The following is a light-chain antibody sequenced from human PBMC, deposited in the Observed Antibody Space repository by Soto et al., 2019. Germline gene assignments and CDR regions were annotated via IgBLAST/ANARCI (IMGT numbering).Light chain of an antibody. J-gene: IGKJ1*01. CDR2: HAS. Sequence: DIQMTQSPSTLSASIGAPVPVACRASQGISNWLAWYQQKPGKAPKLLIFHASSLESGVPSRFSGSGSGTEFTLTISSLQSVDFAVYYCQQYDNWPQTFGQGTKVDIK. V-gene: IGKV1-5*01. CDR3: QQYDNWPQT. CDR1: QGISNW.